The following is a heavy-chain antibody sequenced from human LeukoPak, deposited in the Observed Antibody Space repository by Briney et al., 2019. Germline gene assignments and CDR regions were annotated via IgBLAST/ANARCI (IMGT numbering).Heavy chain of an antibody. D-gene: IGHD6-13*01. CDR1: GGSISSGGYS. J-gene: IGHJ6*02. V-gene: IGHV4-30-2*01. CDR2: IYHSGST. CDR3: ARHGVIAAAGRSPYYYYGMDV. Sequence: SQTLSLTCAVSGGSISSGGYSWSWIRQPPGKGLEWIGYIYHSGSTYYNPSLKSRVTISVDTSKNQFSLKLSSVTAADTAVYYCARHGVIAAAGRSPYYYYGMDVWGQGTTVTVSS.